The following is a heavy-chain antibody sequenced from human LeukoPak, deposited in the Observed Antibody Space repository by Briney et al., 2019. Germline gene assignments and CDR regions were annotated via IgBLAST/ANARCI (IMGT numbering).Heavy chain of an antibody. V-gene: IGHV1-69*13. J-gene: IGHJ4*02. CDR1: GGTFSSYA. Sequence: SVNVSCKASGGTFSSYAISWVRQAPGQGLEWMGGIIPIFGTANYAQKFQGRVTITADESTSTAYMELSSLRSEDTAVYYCASSSVRRYNTFDYWGQGTLVTVSS. CDR2: IIPIFGTA. CDR3: ASSSVRRYNTFDY. D-gene: IGHD3-10*01.